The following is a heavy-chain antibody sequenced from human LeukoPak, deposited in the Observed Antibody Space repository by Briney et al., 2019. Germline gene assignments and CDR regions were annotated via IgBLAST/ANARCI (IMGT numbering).Heavy chain of an antibody. J-gene: IGHJ5*02. Sequence: GGSLRLSCAASGLTFNTYNMNWVRQAPGKGLEWISYISRSSGTIYYADSVKGRFTISRDNAKNSLYLQMNSLRAEDTAVYYCARVPDSSGTDGWFDPWGQGTLVTVSS. CDR1: GLTFNTYN. D-gene: IGHD6-19*01. V-gene: IGHV3-48*04. CDR2: ISRSSGTI. CDR3: ARVPDSSGTDGWFDP.